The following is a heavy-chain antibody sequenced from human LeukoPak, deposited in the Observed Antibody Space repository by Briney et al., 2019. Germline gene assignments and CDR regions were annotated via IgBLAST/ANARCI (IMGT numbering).Heavy chain of an antibody. CDR2: IYHSGST. Sequence: SETLSLTCTVSGGSISSGGYYWSWIRQPPGKGLEWIGYIYHSGSTYYNPSLMSRVTISVDRSKNQFSLKLSSVTAADTAVYYCAGRLYSRLYNWFDPWGQGTLVTVSS. D-gene: IGHD5-12*01. CDR3: AGRLYSRLYNWFDP. V-gene: IGHV4-30-2*01. J-gene: IGHJ5*02. CDR1: GGSISSGGYY.